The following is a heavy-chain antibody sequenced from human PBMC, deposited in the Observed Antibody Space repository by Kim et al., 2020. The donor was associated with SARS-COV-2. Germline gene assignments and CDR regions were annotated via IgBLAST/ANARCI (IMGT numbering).Heavy chain of an antibody. CDR3: ANGAQQLVQTHDYYYDYGMAL. Sequence: GGSLRLSCAASGFTFSSYAMSWVRQAPGKGLEWVSAISGSGGSTYYADSVKGRFTISSDNSKNTLYLQMNSLRAEATAVYYCANGAQQLVQTHDYYYDYGMALCGQGTPVTVSS. D-gene: IGHD6-13*01. V-gene: IGHV3-23*01. CDR2: ISGSGGST. CDR1: GFTFSSYA. J-gene: IGHJ6*02.